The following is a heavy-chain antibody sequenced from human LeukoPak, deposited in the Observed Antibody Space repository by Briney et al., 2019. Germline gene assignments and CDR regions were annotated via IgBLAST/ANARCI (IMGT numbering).Heavy chain of an antibody. CDR1: GFTFSSYG. Sequence: GGSLRLSCAASGFTFSSYGRHWVRQAPGKGLEWVAVIWYDGSNKYYADSVKGRFTISRDNSNNTVFLQMNSLRAEDTALYYCVRDDRRGYSFDYWGQGTLVTVSS. D-gene: IGHD3-22*01. CDR2: IWYDGSNK. CDR3: VRDDRRGYSFDY. J-gene: IGHJ4*02. V-gene: IGHV3-33*01.